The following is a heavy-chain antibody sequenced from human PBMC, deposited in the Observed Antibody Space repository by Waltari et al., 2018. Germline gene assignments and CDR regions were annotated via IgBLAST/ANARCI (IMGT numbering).Heavy chain of an antibody. J-gene: IGHJ4*02. V-gene: IGHV3-23*01. CDR1: GFIFINYA. CDR2: ISGDASMK. Sequence: EVQLLESGGGLVQPGGSLGLSCAASGFIFINYAMSWVRQGPGKGLEWVSSISGDASMKQYADSMKGRFSLSRDNSKNILYLEINSLRPEDTAVYYCAKEERERLVPFDYWGQGTLVTVSS. D-gene: IGHD6-6*01. CDR3: AKEERERLVPFDY.